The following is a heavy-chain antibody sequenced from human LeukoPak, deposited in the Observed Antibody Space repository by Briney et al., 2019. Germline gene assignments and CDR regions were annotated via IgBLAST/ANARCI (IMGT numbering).Heavy chain of an antibody. J-gene: IGHJ4*02. V-gene: IGHV3-7*01. D-gene: IGHD3-3*01. CDR3: SRTLTIFGVVIPFDY. Sequence: WGSLRLSCAASGFTFSSYCMSWVRQAPGKGLEGVADIKQDGSEKYYVDSVKGRFTISRDNAKNSLYLQMNSLRAEDTAVYYCSRTLTIFGVVIPFDYWGQGTLVTVSS. CDR1: GFTFSSYC. CDR2: IKQDGSEK.